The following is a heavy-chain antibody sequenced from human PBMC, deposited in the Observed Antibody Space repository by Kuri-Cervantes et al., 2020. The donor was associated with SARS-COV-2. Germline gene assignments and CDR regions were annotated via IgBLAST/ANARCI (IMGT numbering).Heavy chain of an antibody. CDR1: GYSISSGYY. V-gene: IGHV4-30-2*01. Sequence: SQTLSLTCAVSGYSISSGYYWSWIRQPPGKGLEWIGYIYHSGSTYYNPSLKSRVTISVDRSKNQFSLKLSSVTAADTAVYYCARGRPFDYWGQGTLVTVSS. CDR3: ARGRPFDY. CDR2: IYHSGST. J-gene: IGHJ4*02.